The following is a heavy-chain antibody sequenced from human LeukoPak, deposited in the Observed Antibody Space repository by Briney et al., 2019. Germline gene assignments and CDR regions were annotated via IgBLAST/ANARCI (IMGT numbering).Heavy chain of an antibody. Sequence: GGSLRLSCSASGFTFSSYAMHWVRQAPGRGLEYVSAITRNGDTTYYADSVKGRFTISRDNSKNTLYLQMTSLRAEDTAIYYCLKDRLGAGDYWGQGTLVTVSS. V-gene: IGHV3-64D*06. CDR1: GFTFSSYA. CDR3: LKDRLGAGDY. J-gene: IGHJ4*02. D-gene: IGHD7-27*01. CDR2: ITRNGDTT.